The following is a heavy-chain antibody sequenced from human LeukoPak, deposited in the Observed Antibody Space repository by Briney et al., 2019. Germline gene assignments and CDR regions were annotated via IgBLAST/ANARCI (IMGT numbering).Heavy chain of an antibody. CDR1: GFTFSSYW. CDR3: ARTWIQLWSPFDY. J-gene: IGHJ4*02. Sequence: QPGGSLRLSCAASGFTFSSYWMSWVRQAPGKGLEWGANIKQDGREKYYVDSVKGRFTISRDNAKNSLYLQMNSLRAEDTAVYYCARTWIQLWSPFDYWGQGTLVTVSS. V-gene: IGHV3-7*01. D-gene: IGHD5-18*01. CDR2: IKQDGREK.